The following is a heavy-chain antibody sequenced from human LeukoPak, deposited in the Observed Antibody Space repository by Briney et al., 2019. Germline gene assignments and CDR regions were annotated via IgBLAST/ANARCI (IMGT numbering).Heavy chain of an antibody. CDR1: GFTFSSYS. J-gene: IGHJ2*01. CDR2: ISATSNTI. CDR3: ARGIWYFDL. D-gene: IGHD3-10*01. V-gene: IGHV3-48*01. Sequence: GGSLRLSCAASGFTFSSYSMNWVRQAPGKGLEWLSYISATSNTIYHADSVKGRFTISRDNAKNSLFLQMDSLRGEDTAFYYCARGIWYFDLWGRGTLVTVSS.